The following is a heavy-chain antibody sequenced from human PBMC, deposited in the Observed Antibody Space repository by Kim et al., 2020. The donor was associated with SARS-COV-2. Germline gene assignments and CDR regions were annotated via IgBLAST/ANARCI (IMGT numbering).Heavy chain of an antibody. D-gene: IGHD2-21*02. V-gene: IGHV1-46*04. Sequence: LQGRVTMSRDTSTNTVYMELSSLRSEDTAVYYCARDLAYCGVDCYSGIAYWGQGTLVTVSS. J-gene: IGHJ4*02. CDR3: ARDLAYCGVDCYSGIAY.